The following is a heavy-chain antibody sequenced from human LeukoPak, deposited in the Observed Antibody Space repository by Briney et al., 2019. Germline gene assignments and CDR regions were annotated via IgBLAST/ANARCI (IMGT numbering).Heavy chain of an antibody. V-gene: IGHV4-34*01. D-gene: IGHD1-14*01. CDR2: IYYSGST. CDR1: GGSLSGYY. CDR3: ARETGDFQH. Sequence: SETLSLTCAVYGGSLSGYYCSWIRQPPGKGLEWIGSIYYSGSTYYNPSLKSRVTISVDTSKNQFSLKLSSVTAADTAVYYCARETGDFQHWGQGTLVTVSS. J-gene: IGHJ1*01.